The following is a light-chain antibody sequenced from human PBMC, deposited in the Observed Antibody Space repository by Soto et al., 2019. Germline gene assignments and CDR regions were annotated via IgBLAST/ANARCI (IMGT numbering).Light chain of an antibody. CDR2: DVS. CDR3: SSYTSSSPLVV. J-gene: IGLJ2*01. CDR1: SSDIGGYNY. V-gene: IGLV2-14*01. Sequence: QSALTQPASVSGSPGQSITISCTGTSSDIGGYNYVSWYQQYPGKAPKVMIYDVSNRPSGVSNRFSGSKSGNTASLTISGLQAEDEADYYGSSYTSSSPLVVFGGGTKLTAL.